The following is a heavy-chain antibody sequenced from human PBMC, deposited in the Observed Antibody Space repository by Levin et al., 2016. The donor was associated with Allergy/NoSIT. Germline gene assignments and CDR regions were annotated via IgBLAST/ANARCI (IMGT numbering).Heavy chain of an antibody. Sequence: WVRQAPGQGLEWMGWINPNSGGTNYAQKFQGRVTMTRDTSISTAYIHLSRLRSDDTAVYYCARGGPAVAGLHFFDYWGQGTLVTVSS. J-gene: IGHJ4*02. CDR2: INPNSGGT. V-gene: IGHV1-2*02. CDR3: ARGGPAVAGLHFFDY. D-gene: IGHD6-19*01.